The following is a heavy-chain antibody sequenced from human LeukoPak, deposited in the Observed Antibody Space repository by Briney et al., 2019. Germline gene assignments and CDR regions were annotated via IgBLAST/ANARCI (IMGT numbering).Heavy chain of an antibody. D-gene: IGHD3-10*01. CDR1: GGSINTATYY. V-gene: IGHV4-39*07. CDR2: INYSGDT. Sequence: SETLSLTCTVSGGSINTATYYWGWIRQPPGKALEWIGSINYSGDTYYNPSLKSRVTISVDTSKNQFSLKLNSVTAADTAVYYCARNRWFGELSPWGQGTLVTVSS. J-gene: IGHJ5*02. CDR3: ARNRWFGELSP.